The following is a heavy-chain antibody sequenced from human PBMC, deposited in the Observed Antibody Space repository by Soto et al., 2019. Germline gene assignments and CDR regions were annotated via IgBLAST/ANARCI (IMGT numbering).Heavy chain of an antibody. CDR1: GFTVSSNY. J-gene: IGHJ6*03. Sequence: EVQLVESGGGLVQPGGSLRLSCAASGFTVSSNYMSWVRQAPGKGLEWVSVIYSGGSTYYADSVKGRFTISRHNSKNTLYVQMNSLRAEDTAVYYCARQVEGYGSSTSCYGLCENYYYYYMDVWGKGTTVTVSS. CDR2: IYSGGST. V-gene: IGHV3-53*04. D-gene: IGHD2-2*01. CDR3: ARQVEGYGSSTSCYGLCENYYYYYMDV.